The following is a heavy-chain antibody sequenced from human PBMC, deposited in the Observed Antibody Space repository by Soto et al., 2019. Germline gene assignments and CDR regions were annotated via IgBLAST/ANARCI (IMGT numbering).Heavy chain of an antibody. CDR3: ARCANPVGAACYFDY. Sequence: QVQLVESGGGVVQPGRSLRLSCVASGFTFSSHGMHWVRQAPGKGLEWVAVIWYDGSKKYYVDSVKGRFTISRDNSRNTLDLQMDSLSVEDTAVYYCARCANPVGAACYFDYWGQGTLVTVSS. CDR1: GFTFSSHG. CDR2: IWYDGSKK. V-gene: IGHV3-33*01. J-gene: IGHJ4*02. D-gene: IGHD1-26*01.